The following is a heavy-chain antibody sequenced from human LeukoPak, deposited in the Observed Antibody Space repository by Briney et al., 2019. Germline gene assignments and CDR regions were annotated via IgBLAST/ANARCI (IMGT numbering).Heavy chain of an antibody. CDR2: ISSSSSYI. V-gene: IGHV3-21*01. D-gene: IGHD3-3*01. Sequence: PGGSLRLSCAASGFTFSSYSMNWVRQAPGKGLEWVPSISSSSSYIYYADSVKGRFTISRDNAKNSLYLQMNSLRAEDTAVYYCARDSAPGDYDFWSGYCPDYWGQGTLVTVSS. J-gene: IGHJ4*02. CDR1: GFTFSSYS. CDR3: ARDSAPGDYDFWSGYCPDY.